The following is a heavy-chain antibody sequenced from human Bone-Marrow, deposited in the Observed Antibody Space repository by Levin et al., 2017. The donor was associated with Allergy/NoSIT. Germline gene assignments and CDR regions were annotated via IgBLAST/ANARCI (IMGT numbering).Heavy chain of an antibody. CDR3: ARDHVCFVGITGTTCAGGFDY. D-gene: IGHD1-20*01. Sequence: GGSLRLSCAASGFTFSSYEMNWVRQAPGKGLEWVSYISSSGSTIYYADSVKGRFTISRDNAKNSLYLQMNSLRAEDTAVYYCARDHVCFVGITGTTCAGGFDYWGQGTLVTVSS. CDR2: ISSSGSTI. CDR1: GFTFSSYE. V-gene: IGHV3-48*03. J-gene: IGHJ4*02.